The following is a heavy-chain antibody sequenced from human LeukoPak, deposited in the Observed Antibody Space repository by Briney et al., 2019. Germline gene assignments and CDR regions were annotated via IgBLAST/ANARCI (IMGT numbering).Heavy chain of an antibody. CDR2: INHSGST. CDR3: ARGLQGDY. J-gene: IGHJ4*02. V-gene: IGHV4-34*01. CDR1: GGSFSGYY. Sequence: KPSETLSLTCAVYGGSFSGYYWSWIRQPPGKGLEWIGEINHSGSTSYNPSLKSRVTISVDTSKNQFSLKLSSVTAADTAVYYCARGLQGDYWGQGTLVTVSS.